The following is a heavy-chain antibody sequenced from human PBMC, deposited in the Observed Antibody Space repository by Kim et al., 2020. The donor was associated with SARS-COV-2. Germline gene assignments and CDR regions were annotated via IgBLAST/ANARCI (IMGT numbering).Heavy chain of an antibody. CDR3: ATSVTTAGALDP. CDR2: T. J-gene: IGHJ5*02. Sequence: TYYADYVKGRFTMSGDNSTNTLDLHMNSLGAVDTAVYYCATSVTTAGALDPWGPGTLVTVSS. V-gene: IGHV3-53*01. D-gene: IGHD6-13*01.